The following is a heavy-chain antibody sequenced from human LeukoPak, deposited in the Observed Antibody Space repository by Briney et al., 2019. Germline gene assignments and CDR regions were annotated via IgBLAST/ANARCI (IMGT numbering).Heavy chain of an antibody. CDR1: GFTFSSYG. V-gene: IGHV3-33*01. CDR3: ARGLVRFDY. D-gene: IGHD6-19*01. CDR2: IWYDGSNK. J-gene: IGHJ4*02. Sequence: GGSLRLSCAASGFTFSSYGMHWVRQAPCKGLEWVAVIWYDGSNKYYADSVKGRFTISRDNSKNTLYLQMNSLRAEDTAVYYCARGLVRFDYWGQGTLVTVSS.